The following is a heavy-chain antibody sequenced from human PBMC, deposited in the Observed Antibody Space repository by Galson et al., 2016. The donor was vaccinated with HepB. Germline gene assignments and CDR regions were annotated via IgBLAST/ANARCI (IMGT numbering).Heavy chain of an antibody. Sequence: SLRLSCGASGFTVGSNYMTWVRQAPGQGLEWVSVIYSGGYTYYADSVKGRFTISRDDSKNTVYLQMNSLRAEDTAVYYCARSYYDFWSGLGYWGQGTLVTVSS. J-gene: IGHJ4*02. CDR3: ARSYYDFWSGLGY. V-gene: IGHV3-53*01. D-gene: IGHD3-3*01. CDR2: IYSGGYT. CDR1: GFTVGSNY.